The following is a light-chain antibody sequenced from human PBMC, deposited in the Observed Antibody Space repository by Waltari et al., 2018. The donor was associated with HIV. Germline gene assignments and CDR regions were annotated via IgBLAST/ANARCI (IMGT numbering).Light chain of an antibody. V-gene: IGLV1-47*01. CDR3: AAWDDSLSGPV. CDR2: RNN. CDR1: CSHIGRNS. Sequence: QSILTQPPSTSGTPGQRVTIPCSGSCSHIGRNSVSWYQLLLGPPPKLLIYRNNQRPSGVPDRFSGSKSATSASLAIGGLRSEDEADYYCAAWDDSLSGPVFGGGTKLTVL. J-gene: IGLJ3*02.